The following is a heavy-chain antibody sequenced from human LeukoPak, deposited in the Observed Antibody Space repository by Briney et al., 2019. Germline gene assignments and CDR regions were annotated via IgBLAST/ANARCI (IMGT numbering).Heavy chain of an antibody. CDR1: GGSFSGYY. Sequence: PAETLSLTCAVYGGSFSGYYWSWIRQPPGKGLEWIGEINYSGSTNYNPSLKSRVTMSVDTSKNQFSLKLSSVTAADTAVYYCARGQYYYGSGSYANLDYWGQGTLVTVSS. D-gene: IGHD3-10*01. CDR3: ARGQYYYGSGSYANLDY. J-gene: IGHJ4*02. V-gene: IGHV4-34*01. CDR2: INYSGST.